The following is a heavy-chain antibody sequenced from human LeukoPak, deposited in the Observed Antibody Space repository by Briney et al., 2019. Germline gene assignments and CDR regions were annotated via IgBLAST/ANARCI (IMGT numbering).Heavy chain of an antibody. V-gene: IGHV4-38-2*01. D-gene: IGHD3-9*01. CDR3: ARSYYDILTGTQGY. CDR1: CYSISSGYY. Sequence: SETLSLSCAVSCYSISSGYYWGWVRQPPGKGLEWIGSIYHSGSTYSTPSLKSRVTISVDPSKNQFSLKLTPVTAADTAVYSCARSYYDILTGTQGYWGQGTLVTVSS. J-gene: IGHJ4*02. CDR2: IYHSGST.